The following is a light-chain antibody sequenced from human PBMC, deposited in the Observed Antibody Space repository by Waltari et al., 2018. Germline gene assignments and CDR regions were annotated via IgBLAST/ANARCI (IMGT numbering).Light chain of an antibody. V-gene: IGLV1-47*01. Sequence: QSVLTQPPSASGTPGQRVTLSCSGSSSTIGSNSVYWYQQLPGTAPKLLIYRNNQRPSGVPDRFSGSKSGTSASLAISGLRSEDEADYYCAAWDDSLSGSYVFGTGTKVTVL. J-gene: IGLJ1*01. CDR1: SSTIGSNS. CDR2: RNN. CDR3: AAWDDSLSGSYV.